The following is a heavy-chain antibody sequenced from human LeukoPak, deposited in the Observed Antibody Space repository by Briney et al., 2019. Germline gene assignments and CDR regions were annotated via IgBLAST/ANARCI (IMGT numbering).Heavy chain of an antibody. J-gene: IGHJ5*02. Sequence: SETLSLTCTVSGGSISSYYWSWIRQPPGKGLEWIGYIYFSGSTNYNPSLKSRVTISVDTSKNQFSLKLSSVTSADTAVYYCARAEIGSWGFDPWGQGTLVTVSS. CDR1: GGSISSYY. V-gene: IGHV4-59*01. CDR2: IYFSGST. D-gene: IGHD2-15*01. CDR3: ARAEIGSWGFDP.